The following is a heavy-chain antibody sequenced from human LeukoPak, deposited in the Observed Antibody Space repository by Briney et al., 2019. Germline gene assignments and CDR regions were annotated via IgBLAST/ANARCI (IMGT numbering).Heavy chain of an antibody. Sequence: PSETLSLTCTVSGGSISSGSYYWSWIRQPAGKGLEWIGRIYTSGSTNYNPSLKSRVTMSVDTSKNQFSLKLSSVTAADTAVYYCARDSPAGAAGTGDAFDIWGQGTMVTVSS. V-gene: IGHV4-61*02. CDR1: GGSISSGSYY. CDR2: IYTSGST. D-gene: IGHD6-13*01. CDR3: ARDSPAGAAGTGDAFDI. J-gene: IGHJ3*02.